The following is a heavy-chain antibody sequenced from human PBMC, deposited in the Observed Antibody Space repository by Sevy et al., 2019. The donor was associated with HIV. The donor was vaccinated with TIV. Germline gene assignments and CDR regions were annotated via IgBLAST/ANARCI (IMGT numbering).Heavy chain of an antibody. CDR2: IIPIFGTA. CDR1: GGTFSSYA. Sequence: SVKVSCKASGGTFSSYAISWVRQAPGQGLEWMGGIIPIFGTANYAQKFQGRVTITADESTSTAYMELSSLRSEDTAVYYCATLGDIVVVPAANPSYYGMDVWGQGTTVTVSS. V-gene: IGHV1-69*13. D-gene: IGHD2-2*01. CDR3: ATLGDIVVVPAANPSYYGMDV. J-gene: IGHJ6*02.